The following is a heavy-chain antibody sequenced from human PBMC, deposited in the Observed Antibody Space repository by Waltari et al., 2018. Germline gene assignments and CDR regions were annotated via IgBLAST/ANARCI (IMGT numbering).Heavy chain of an antibody. CDR3: ASTRYDFWSGYSTRRPFDY. J-gene: IGHJ4*02. CDR1: GGSFSGYY. CDR2: INHSGST. Sequence: QVQLQQWGAGLLKPSETLSLTCAVYGGSFSGYYWRWIRQPPGKGLEWIGEINHSGSTNYNPSLKSRVTISVDTSKNQFSLKLSSVTAADTAVYYCASTRYDFWSGYSTRRPFDYWGQGTLVTVSS. D-gene: IGHD3-3*01. V-gene: IGHV4-34*01.